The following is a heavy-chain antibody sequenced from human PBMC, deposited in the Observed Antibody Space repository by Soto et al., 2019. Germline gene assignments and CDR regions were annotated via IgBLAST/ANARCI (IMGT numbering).Heavy chain of an antibody. CDR3: ARDTAVAGTDYFDY. Sequence: PGGSLRLSCAASGFTFSSYGMHWVRQAPGKGLEWVAVIWYDGSNKYYADSVKGRFTISRDNSKNTLYLQMNSLRAEDTAVYYCARDTAVAGTDYFDYWGQGTLVTVSS. CDR1: GFTFSSYG. CDR2: IWYDGSNK. V-gene: IGHV3-33*01. J-gene: IGHJ4*02. D-gene: IGHD6-19*01.